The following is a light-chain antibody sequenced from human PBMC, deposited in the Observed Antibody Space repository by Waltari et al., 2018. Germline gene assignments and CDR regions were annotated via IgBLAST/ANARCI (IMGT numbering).Light chain of an antibody. CDR2: DVS. J-gene: IGLJ3*02. CDR1: SSDVGGYNY. V-gene: IGLV2-14*01. Sequence: QSALTQPAPVSGSPGQSITISCPGTSSDVGGYNYVSWYQQHPGKAPKLMIYDVSKRPSGVSNRFSGSKSGNTASLTISGLQAEDEADYYCSSYTSSSSPWVFGGGTKLTVL. CDR3: SSYTSSSSPWV.